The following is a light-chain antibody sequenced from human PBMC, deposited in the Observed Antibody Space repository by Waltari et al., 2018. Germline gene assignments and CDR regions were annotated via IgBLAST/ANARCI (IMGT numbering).Light chain of an antibody. CDR1: QSVSSN. V-gene: IGKV3-15*01. CDR3: QHHNNWPPRWT. J-gene: IGKJ1*01. Sequence: EIVMTQSPATLSVSPGDSATLPCRASQSVSSNLAWYQQKPGQAPRLLIYGASTRATGVPARFSGSGSGPEYTLTISSLQSEDFAVYYCQHHNNWPPRWTFGQGTKVEIK. CDR2: GAS.